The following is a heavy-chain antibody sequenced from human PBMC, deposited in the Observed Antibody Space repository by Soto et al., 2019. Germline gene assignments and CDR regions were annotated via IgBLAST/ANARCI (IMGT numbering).Heavy chain of an antibody. D-gene: IGHD6-19*01. J-gene: IGHJ6*02. CDR1: GYTFTGYY. CDR2: INPNSGGA. Sequence: GASVKVSCKASGYTFTGYYMHWVRQAPGQGLEWMGWINPNSGGANYAQKFQGRVTMTRDTSISTAYMELSRLRSDDTAVYYCARPSIAVAGFYYGMDVWGQGTTLTVSS. V-gene: IGHV1-2*02. CDR3: ARPSIAVAGFYYGMDV.